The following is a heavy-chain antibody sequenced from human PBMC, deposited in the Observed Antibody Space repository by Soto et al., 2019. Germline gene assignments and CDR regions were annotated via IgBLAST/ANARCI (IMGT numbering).Heavy chain of an antibody. D-gene: IGHD6-13*01. V-gene: IGHV4-34*01. Sequence: SETLSLTCAVYGGSFSGYYWSWIRQPPGKGLEWIGEINHSGSTNYNPSLKSRVTISVDTSKNQFSLKLSSVTAADTAVYYCARQLGSSWYYYFDYWGQGTLVTVSS. J-gene: IGHJ4*02. CDR2: INHSGST. CDR3: ARQLGSSWYYYFDY. CDR1: GGSFSGYY.